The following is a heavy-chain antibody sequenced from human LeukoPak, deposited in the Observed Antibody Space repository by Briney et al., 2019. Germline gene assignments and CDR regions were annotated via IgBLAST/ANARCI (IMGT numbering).Heavy chain of an antibody. D-gene: IGHD1-26*01. J-gene: IGHJ4*02. Sequence: PGGSLRLSCAASGFTFSSYAMHWVRQAPGKGLEWVAVISYDGSNKYYADSVKGRFTISRDNSKNTLYLQMNSLRAEDTAVYYCAREGVQVGAFDYWGQGTLVTVSS. CDR2: ISYDGSNK. V-gene: IGHV3-30-3*01. CDR3: AREGVQVGAFDY. CDR1: GFTFSSYA.